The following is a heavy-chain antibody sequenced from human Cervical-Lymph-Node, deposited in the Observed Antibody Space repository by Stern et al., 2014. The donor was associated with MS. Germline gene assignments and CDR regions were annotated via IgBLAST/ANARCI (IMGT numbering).Heavy chain of an antibody. CDR2: INPSDGGA. Sequence: QVQLVQSGAEVKKPGASVKVSCTASGYTFTHYSIHWVRQAPGQGLEWLGIINPSDGGATYAEILQGRATLTTDTSTSTAYWELTSLRSDDTAMYYCAADPPGAGGGGWFDPWGQGTLVTVSS. D-gene: IGHD6-19*01. V-gene: IGHV1-46*04. J-gene: IGHJ5*02. CDR3: AADPPGAGGGGWFDP. CDR1: GYTFTHYS.